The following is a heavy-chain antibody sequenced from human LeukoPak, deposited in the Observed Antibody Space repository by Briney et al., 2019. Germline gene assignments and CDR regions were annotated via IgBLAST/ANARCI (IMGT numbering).Heavy chain of an antibody. CDR1: GGSISSYY. V-gene: IGHV4-59*08. D-gene: IGHD2-2*02. CDR2: AYYSGST. CDR3: ARRCSGPTCYTDAYDI. J-gene: IGHJ3*02. Sequence: SETLSLSCTVSGGSISSYYWTWIRQPPGKGLEWIGYAYYSGSTDYNPSLKSRVTISVDSSNKQFSLSLSSVTAADTAVYYCARRCSGPTCYTDAYDIWGEGTMVTASS.